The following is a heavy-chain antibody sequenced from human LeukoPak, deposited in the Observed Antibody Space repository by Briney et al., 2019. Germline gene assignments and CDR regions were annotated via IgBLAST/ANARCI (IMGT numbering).Heavy chain of an antibody. J-gene: IGHJ5*02. V-gene: IGHV1-24*01. CDR1: GYTLTELS. D-gene: IGHD1-20*01. CDR2: FDPEDGET. Sequence: ASVKVSCKVSGYTLTELSMHWVRQAPGKGLEWMGGFDPEDGETIYAQKFQGRVTMTEDTSTDTAYMELSSLRSEDTAVYYCATSNWNDGPNWFDPWGQGTLVTVSS. CDR3: ATSNWNDGPNWFDP.